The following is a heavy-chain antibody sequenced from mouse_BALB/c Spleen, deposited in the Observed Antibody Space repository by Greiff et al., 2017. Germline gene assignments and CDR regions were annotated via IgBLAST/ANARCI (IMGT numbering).Heavy chain of an antibody. CDR3: AKVGATVIACCYRYLED. CDR2: IYPGDGDT. CDR1: GYAFSSSW. V-gene: IGHV1-82*01. J-gene: IGHJ1*01. D-gene: IGHD2-4*01. Sequence: QVQLQQSGPELVKPGASVKISCKASGYAFSSSWMNWVKQRPGQGLEWIGRIYPGDGDTNYNGKFKGKATVNADKSSSTAYMQLNSLTSVDSAVYFCAKVGATVIACCYRYLEDWGEGTTVTVSS.